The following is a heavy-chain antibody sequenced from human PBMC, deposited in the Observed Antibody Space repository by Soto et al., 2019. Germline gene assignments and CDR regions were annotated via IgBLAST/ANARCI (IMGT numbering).Heavy chain of an antibody. Sequence: QVQLQESGPGLVKPSQTLSLTCTVSGGSISSGDYYWSWIRQPPGKGLEWIGYIYYSGSTYYNPSLKSRVIISVDTSKTQSSLELRSVTAADTPVYYCARVGGFGATTIDYWGQGTLVTVSS. CDR2: IYYSGST. J-gene: IGHJ4*02. V-gene: IGHV4-30-4*01. CDR1: GGSISSGDYY. CDR3: ARVGGFGATTIDY. D-gene: IGHD3-10*01.